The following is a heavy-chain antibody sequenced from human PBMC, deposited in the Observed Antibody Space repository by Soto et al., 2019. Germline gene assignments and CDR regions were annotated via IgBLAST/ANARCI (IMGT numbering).Heavy chain of an antibody. D-gene: IGHD3-16*01. V-gene: IGHV3-64*01. Sequence: PGGSLRLSCAASGFTFSSYAMHWVRQAPGKGLEYVSAISSNGGSTYYANSVKGRFTISRDNSKNTLYLQMGSLRAEDMAVYYCARVRAAVTYYDYIWGSHAAGYYYYYMDVWGKGTTVTVSS. CDR2: ISSNGGST. CDR3: ARVRAAVTYYDYIWGSHAAGYYYYYMDV. J-gene: IGHJ6*03. CDR1: GFTFSSYA.